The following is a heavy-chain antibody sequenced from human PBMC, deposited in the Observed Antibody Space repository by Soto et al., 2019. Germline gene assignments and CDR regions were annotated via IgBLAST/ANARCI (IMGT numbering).Heavy chain of an antibody. V-gene: IGHV3-30*04. D-gene: IGHD6-19*01. CDR1: GFSFSSYA. CDR2: ISKDGMNK. J-gene: IGHJ5*02. CDR3: SRDMYSSDYFVKWFEP. Sequence: QVRLVESGGGVVQPGRSLRLSCTASGFSFSSYAMYWFRQPPGKGLEWVAVISKDGMNKNYADSVKGRVTVSRDDANYSLDLQLNSPRGEDTAMYYCSRDMYSSDYFVKWFEPWGQGTLVTVSS.